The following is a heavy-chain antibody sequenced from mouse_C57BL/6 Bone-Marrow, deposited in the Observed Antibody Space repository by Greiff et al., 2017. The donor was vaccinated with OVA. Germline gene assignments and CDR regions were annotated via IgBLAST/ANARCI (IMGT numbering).Heavy chain of an antibody. J-gene: IGHJ2*01. Sequence: VQLQQPGAELVRPGSSVKLSCKASGYTFTSYWMDWVKQRPGQGLEWIGNIYPSDSETHYNQKFKDKATLTVDKSSSTAYMQLSSLTSEDSAVYDCAREADWGLFDYWGQGTTLTVSS. CDR1: GYTFTSYW. CDR2: IYPSDSET. D-gene: IGHD4-1*01. CDR3: AREADWGLFDY. V-gene: IGHV1-61*01.